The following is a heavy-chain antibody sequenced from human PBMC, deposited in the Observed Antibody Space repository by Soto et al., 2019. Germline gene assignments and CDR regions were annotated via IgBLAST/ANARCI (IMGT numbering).Heavy chain of an antibody. Sequence: QVQLVESGGGVVQPGRSLRLSCATSGFTFSAYGMHWVRQAPGKGLDWVAVIWFDGSNKYYADSVKGRFTISRDNSKNTLDLQMNSLRAEDTALYYCARAVGPVDYWGQGTLVNVSS. CDR1: GFTFSAYG. CDR3: ARAVGPVDY. V-gene: IGHV3-33*01. D-gene: IGHD2-15*01. CDR2: IWFDGSNK. J-gene: IGHJ4*02.